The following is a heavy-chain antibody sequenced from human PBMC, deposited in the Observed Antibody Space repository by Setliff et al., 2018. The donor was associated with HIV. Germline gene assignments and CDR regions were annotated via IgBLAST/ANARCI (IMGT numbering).Heavy chain of an antibody. CDR2: FFHSGNT. D-gene: IGHD3-16*01. Sequence: SETLSLTCAVSGFSITSGYYWGWIRQPPGKGLEWIGSFFHSGNTYYNPSLKGRVTISIDTSKNQFSLQLTSVTAADTAVYYCVNPSGAMGDFDSWGQGTLVTVSS. CDR1: GFSITSGYY. CDR3: VNPSGAMGDFDS. V-gene: IGHV4-38-2*01. J-gene: IGHJ4*02.